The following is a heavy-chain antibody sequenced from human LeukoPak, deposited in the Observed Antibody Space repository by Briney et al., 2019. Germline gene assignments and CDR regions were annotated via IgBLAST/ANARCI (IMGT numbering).Heavy chain of an antibody. J-gene: IGHJ4*02. CDR3: ARRGAQWGKFDY. D-gene: IGHD7-27*01. CDR1: GGSTGSSSSY. V-gene: IGHV4-39*01. CDR2: IYYSGST. Sequence: PSETLSLTCTVSGGSTGSSSSYWDWIRQPPRKGLEWIGSIYYSGSTYYNPSLKSRVTISVDTSKNQFSLKLSSLTAADTAVYYCARRGAQWGKFDYWGQGTLVTVSS.